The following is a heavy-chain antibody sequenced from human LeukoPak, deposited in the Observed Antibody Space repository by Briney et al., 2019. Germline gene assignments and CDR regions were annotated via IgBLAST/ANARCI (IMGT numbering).Heavy chain of an antibody. CDR2: MNPNSGNT. D-gene: IGHD3-3*01. Sequence: ASVKVSCKASGYTFTSYDINWVRQATGQGLEWMGWMNPNSGNTGYAQKFQGRVTMIRNTSISTAYMELSSLRSEDTAVYYCAREWPDFWSGYFTYYYYYGMDVWGQGTTVTVSS. CDR3: AREWPDFWSGYFTYYYYYGMDV. J-gene: IGHJ6*02. V-gene: IGHV1-8*01. CDR1: GYTFTSYD.